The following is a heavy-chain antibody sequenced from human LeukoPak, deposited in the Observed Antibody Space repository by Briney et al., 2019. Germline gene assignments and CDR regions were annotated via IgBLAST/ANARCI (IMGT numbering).Heavy chain of an antibody. CDR2: IKQDGSEK. CDR1: GFTFSSYW. Sequence: PGGSLRLSCGASGFTFSSYWMNWVCQAPGKGLEWVASIKQDGSEKSYVDSVKGRFAISRDNAKNSLYLQMNSLRAEDTAVFYCARGGGRYCSGGSCYDIDYWGQGTLVTVSS. CDR3: ARGGGRYCSGGSCYDIDY. J-gene: IGHJ4*02. D-gene: IGHD2-15*01. V-gene: IGHV3-7*01.